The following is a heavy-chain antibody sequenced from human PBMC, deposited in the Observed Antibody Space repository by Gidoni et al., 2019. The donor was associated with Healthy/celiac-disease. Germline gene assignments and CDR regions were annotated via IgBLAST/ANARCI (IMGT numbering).Heavy chain of an antibody. D-gene: IGHD2-21*02. CDR2: IWYDGSNK. Sequence: QVQLVESGGGVVQPGRSLRLSCAASGFTFSSHGMHWVRQAPGKGLEWVAVIWYDGSNKYYADSVKGRFTISRDNSKNTLYLQMNSLRAEDTAVYYCARDSRGNSCERFDYWGQGTLVTVSS. CDR3: ARDSRGNSCERFDY. V-gene: IGHV3-33*01. CDR1: GFTFSSHG. J-gene: IGHJ4*02.